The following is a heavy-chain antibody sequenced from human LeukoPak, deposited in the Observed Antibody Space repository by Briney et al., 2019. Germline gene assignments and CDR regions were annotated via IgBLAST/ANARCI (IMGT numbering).Heavy chain of an antibody. D-gene: IGHD5-18*01. V-gene: IGHV4-30-4*01. CDR3: AREDTAMVLDY. CDR1: GGSISSGDYY. Sequence: PSQTLSLTCTVSGGSISSGDYYWSWFRQPPGKGLEWIGYIYYSGSTYYNPSLKSRVTISVDTSKNQFSLKLSSVTAADTAVYYCAREDTAMVLDYWGQGTLVTVSS. J-gene: IGHJ4*02. CDR2: IYYSGST.